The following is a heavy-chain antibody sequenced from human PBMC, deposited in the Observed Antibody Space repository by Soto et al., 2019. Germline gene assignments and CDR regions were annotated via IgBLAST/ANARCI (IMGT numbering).Heavy chain of an antibody. J-gene: IGHJ4*02. V-gene: IGHV1-3*01. CDR3: ARGSSDWLPYFDY. Sequence: ASLTVSCKPSAYTFPTHAMHWVSPAAGQRLEWMGWINSTNDNTKYYQKFKGSAAITRDTSASTAYMELSSLRSEYSAVYFCARGSSDWLPYFDYWGQGSLVTVSS. D-gene: IGHD3-9*01. CDR2: INSTNDNT. CDR1: AYTFPTHA.